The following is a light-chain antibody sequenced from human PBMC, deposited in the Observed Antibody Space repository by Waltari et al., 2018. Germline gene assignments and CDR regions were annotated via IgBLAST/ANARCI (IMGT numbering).Light chain of an antibody. J-gene: IGKJ4*01. V-gene: IGKV4-1*01. CDR1: QTVFYSSNNRNY. CDR3: QQYFNIPLT. CDR2: WAS. Sequence: DIVMTQSPDSLAVSLGERATIPCKSSQTVFYSSNNRNYVAGYQQKPGQPPKLLIYWASARESGVPDRCSGSGSGTDFTLTISSLQAEDVAVYFCQQYFNIPLTFGGGTKVEIK.